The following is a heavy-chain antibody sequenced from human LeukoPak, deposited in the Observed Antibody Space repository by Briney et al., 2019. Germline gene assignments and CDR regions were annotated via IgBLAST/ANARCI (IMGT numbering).Heavy chain of an antibody. CDR3: TTGYYDFWSGYRPLDG. CDR1: GFTFSNAW. Sequence: GGSLRLSCAASGFTFSNAWMSWVRQAPGKGLEWVGRIKSKTDGGTTDYAAPVKGRFTISRDDSKNTLYLQMNSLKTEDTAVYYCTTGYYDFWSGYRPLDGWGQGTTVTVSS. V-gene: IGHV3-15*01. CDR2: IKSKTDGGTT. J-gene: IGHJ6*02. D-gene: IGHD3-3*01.